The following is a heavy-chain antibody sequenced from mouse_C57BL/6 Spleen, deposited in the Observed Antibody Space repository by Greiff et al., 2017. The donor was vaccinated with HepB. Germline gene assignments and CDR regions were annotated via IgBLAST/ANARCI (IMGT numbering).Heavy chain of an antibody. J-gene: IGHJ4*01. CDR3: TIIYYGNYNAMDY. CDR1: GYTFTDYE. V-gene: IGHV1-15*01. CDR2: IDPETGGT. D-gene: IGHD2-1*01. Sequence: QVQLKESGAELVRPGASVTLSCKASGYTFTDYEMHWVKQTPVHGLEWIGAIDPETGGTAYNQEFKGKAILTADKSSSTAYMELRSLTSEDSAVYYCTIIYYGNYNAMDYWGQGTSVTVSS.